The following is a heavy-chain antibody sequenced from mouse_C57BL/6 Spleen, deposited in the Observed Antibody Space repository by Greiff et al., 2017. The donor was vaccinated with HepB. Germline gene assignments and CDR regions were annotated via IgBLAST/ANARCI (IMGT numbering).Heavy chain of an antibody. CDR2: IDPSDSYT. CDR1: GYTFTSYW. Sequence: QVQLQQPGAELVMPGASVKLSCKASGYTFTSYWMHWVKQRPGQGLEWIGEIDPSDSYTNYNQKFKGKSTLTVDKSSSTAYMQLSSLTSEDAAVYYCARNYDSSRGAMDYWGQGTSVTVSS. CDR3: ARNYDSSRGAMDY. V-gene: IGHV1-69*01. J-gene: IGHJ4*01. D-gene: IGHD1-1*01.